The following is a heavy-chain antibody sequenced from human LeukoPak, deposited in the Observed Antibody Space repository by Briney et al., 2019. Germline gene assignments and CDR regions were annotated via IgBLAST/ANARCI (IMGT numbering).Heavy chain of an antibody. Sequence: GGSLRLSCAASGFTFSDYYMSWICQAPGKGLEWISSISSSGSAIYYADSVKGRFTISRDNAKKSLHLQMNSLRGEDTAVYYCARHCSSSSCYSFDHWGQGTLVTVSS. V-gene: IGHV3-11*04. J-gene: IGHJ4*02. D-gene: IGHD2-2*01. CDR1: GFTFSDYY. CDR3: ARHCSSSSCYSFDH. CDR2: ISSSGSAI.